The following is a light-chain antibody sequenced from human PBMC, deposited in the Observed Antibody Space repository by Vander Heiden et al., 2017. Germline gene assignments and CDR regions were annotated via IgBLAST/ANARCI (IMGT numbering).Light chain of an antibody. CDR2: DDN. CDR1: TSNIGNNY. J-gene: IGLJ7*01. V-gene: IGLV1-51*01. CDR3: GTWDSSLSGGLAL. Sequence: QSVLTQPPSVSAAPARKVTISCSGSTSNIGNNYVSWYQQLPGTAPKLLIYDDNKRPSGIPDRFSGSKSGTSATLDITGLQTGDEADYYCGTWDSSLSGGLALFGGGTQLTVL.